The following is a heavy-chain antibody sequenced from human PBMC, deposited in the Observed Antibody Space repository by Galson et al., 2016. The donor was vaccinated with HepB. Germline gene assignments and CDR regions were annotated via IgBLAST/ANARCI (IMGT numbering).Heavy chain of an antibody. J-gene: IGHJ6*04. CDR2: MSYDGSNK. CDR1: GFTFRNFG. Sequence: SLRLSCAASGFTFRNFGMHWVRQAPGKGLEWLAVMSYDGSNKNYADSVKGRFTISRDNSKNTLYLQMNSLRAEDTAVYFCAKDSPLNPYYDFDYGLDVWGKGTRSPSPQ. D-gene: IGHD3-3*01. V-gene: IGHV3-30*18. CDR3: AKDSPLNPYYDFDYGLDV.